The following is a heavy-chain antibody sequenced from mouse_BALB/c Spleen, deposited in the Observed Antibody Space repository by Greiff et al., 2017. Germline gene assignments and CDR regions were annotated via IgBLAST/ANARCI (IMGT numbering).Heavy chain of an antibody. CDR3: ARYYDYDGAWFAY. V-gene: IGHV1-14*01. Sequence: EVQLQQSGPELVKPGASVKMSCKASGYTFTSYVMHWVKQKPGQGLEWIGYINPYNDGTKYNEKFKGKATLTSDKSSSTAYMELSSLTSEDSAVYYCARYYDYDGAWFAYWGQGTLVTVSA. CDR2: INPYNDGT. D-gene: IGHD2-4*01. CDR1: GYTFTSYV. J-gene: IGHJ3*01.